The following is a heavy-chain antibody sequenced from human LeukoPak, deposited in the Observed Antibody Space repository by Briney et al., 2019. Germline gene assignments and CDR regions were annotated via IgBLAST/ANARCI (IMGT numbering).Heavy chain of an antibody. CDR3: ASIVVVPAAIDY. D-gene: IGHD2-2*01. CDR2: IYYSGST. J-gene: IGHJ4*02. Sequence: SETLSLTCTVSGGSISSYYWSWIRQPPGKGLEWIGYIYYSGSTNYNPSLKSRVTMSVDTSKNQFSLKLRSVTAADTAVYYCASIVVVPAAIDYWGQGTLVTVSS. V-gene: IGHV4-59*01. CDR1: GGSISSYY.